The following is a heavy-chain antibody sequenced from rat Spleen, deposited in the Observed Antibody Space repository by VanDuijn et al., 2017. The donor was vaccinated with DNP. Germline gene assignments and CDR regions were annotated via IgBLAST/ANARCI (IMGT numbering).Heavy chain of an antibody. V-gene: IGHV5-22*01. Sequence: EVRLVESGGGLVRPGRSLTLSCTASGFTFSDYFMAWVRQAPRKGLEWVASMSLEGSNTYYGDSGKGRFTISRDNGKNTLYLQMDSLKSEDTATYYCARHPLYGGYMYFDSWGQGVMVTVSS. J-gene: IGHJ2*01. D-gene: IGHD1-11*01. CDR3: ARHPLYGGYMYFDS. CDR2: MSLEGSNT. CDR1: GFTFSDYF.